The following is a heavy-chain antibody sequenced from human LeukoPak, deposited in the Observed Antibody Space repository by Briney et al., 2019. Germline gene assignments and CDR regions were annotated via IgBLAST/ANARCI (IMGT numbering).Heavy chain of an antibody. CDR2: ISGSGGST. Sequence: PSETLSLTCAVYGGSFGGYYWSWVRQAPGKGPEWVSAISGSGGSTYYADSVKGRFTISRDNSKNTLYLQMNSLRAEDTAVYYCAKVLKDGYSYGSTLYYFDYWGQGTLVTVSS. J-gene: IGHJ4*02. D-gene: IGHD5-18*01. CDR3: AKVLKDGYSYGSTLYYFDY. CDR1: GGSFGGYY. V-gene: IGHV3-23*01.